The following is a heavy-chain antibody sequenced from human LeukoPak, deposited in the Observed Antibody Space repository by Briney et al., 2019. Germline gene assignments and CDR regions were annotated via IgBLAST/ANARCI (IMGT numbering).Heavy chain of an antibody. J-gene: IGHJ5*02. Sequence: GGSLRLSCAASGFIFSSYWMSWVRQAPGKGLEWVANIKQDGSEKYYVDSVKGRFTISRDNAKDSLFLQMNSLRAEDTAVYYCARDSKPYDSSGYYTWGQGTLVTVSS. CDR1: GFIFSSYW. V-gene: IGHV3-7*05. D-gene: IGHD3-22*01. CDR2: IKQDGSEK. CDR3: ARDSKPYDSSGYYT.